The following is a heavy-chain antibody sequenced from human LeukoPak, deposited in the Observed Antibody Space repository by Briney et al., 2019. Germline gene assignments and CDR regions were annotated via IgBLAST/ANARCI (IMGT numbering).Heavy chain of an antibody. CDR2: IYWHDDK. CDR1: GFSLSTRGVG. CDR3: AHRQVKRYESRIAVAGTKGAYGY. D-gene: IGHD6-19*01. Sequence: SGPTLVNPTQTLTLTFTFSGFSLSTRGVGVGWIRQPPGKALEWLSLIYWHDDKRYSPSLKSRLTITKDTSKNQVVLTMTNMDPVDTATYYRAHRQVKRYESRIAVAGTKGAYGYWGQGTLVTVSS. J-gene: IGHJ4*02. V-gene: IGHV2-5*01.